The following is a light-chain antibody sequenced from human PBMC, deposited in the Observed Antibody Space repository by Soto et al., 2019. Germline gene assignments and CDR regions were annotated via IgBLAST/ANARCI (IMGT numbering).Light chain of an antibody. V-gene: IGLV2-8*01. Sequence: QSALTQPPSASGSPGQSFTISCTGTSSDVGGYNYVSWYQQYPGRAPKLMIYEVTKRPSGVPDRFSGSKSGNTASLTVSGLQAEDEADYYCSSYAASNNFYFVFGGGTQLTV. CDR1: SSDVGGYNY. CDR2: EVT. CDR3: SSYAASNNFYFV. J-gene: IGLJ3*02.